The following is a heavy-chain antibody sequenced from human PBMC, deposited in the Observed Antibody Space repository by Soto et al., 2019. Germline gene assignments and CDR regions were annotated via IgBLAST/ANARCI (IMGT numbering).Heavy chain of an antibody. D-gene: IGHD6-6*01. CDR3: ARLASYSSSSYYYYYYGMDV. J-gene: IGHJ6*02. CDR2: ISYDGSNK. V-gene: IGHV3-30-3*01. CDR1: GFTFSSYA. Sequence: GGSLRLSCAASGFTFSSYAMHWVRQAPGKGLEWVAVISYDGSNKYYADSVKGRFTISRDNSKNTLYLQMNGLRAEDTAVYYCARLASYSSSSYYYYYYGMDVWGQGTTVTVSS.